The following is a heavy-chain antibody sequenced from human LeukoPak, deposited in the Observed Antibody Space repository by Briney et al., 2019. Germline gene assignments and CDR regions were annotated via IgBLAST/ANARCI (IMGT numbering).Heavy chain of an antibody. V-gene: IGHV4-59*02. CDR2: IYYSGST. CDR1: GASVRSYY. D-gene: IGHD5-12*01. CDR3: AGRGLATRGFDP. Sequence: SETLSLTCTVSGASVRSYYWSWIRQPPGKGLEWIGYIYYSGSTNYNPSLKSRVTISVDTSKNQFSLKLSSVTAADTAVYYCAGRGLATRGFDPWGQGTLVTVSS. J-gene: IGHJ5*02.